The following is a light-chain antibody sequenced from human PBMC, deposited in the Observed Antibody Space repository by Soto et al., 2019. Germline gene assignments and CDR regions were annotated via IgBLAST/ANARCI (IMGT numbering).Light chain of an antibody. Sequence: EIVLTQSPGTLSLSPGERATLSCRASQSVVSSSLAWYQQKPGQAPRLLMYGVSSRATGIPDRFSGSGSGTDFTLTISGLEPEDFGVYYCQQYGTSPFTFGPGTKVNIK. CDR1: QSVVSSS. V-gene: IGKV3-20*01. J-gene: IGKJ3*01. CDR3: QQYGTSPFT. CDR2: GVS.